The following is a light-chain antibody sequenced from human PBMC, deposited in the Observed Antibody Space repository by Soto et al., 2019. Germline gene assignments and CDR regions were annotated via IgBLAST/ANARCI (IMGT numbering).Light chain of an antibody. V-gene: IGKV1-16*01. J-gene: IGKJ4*01. CDR3: QQYNTFQLT. Sequence: DIQMTQSPSSLSASVGDTVSITCRASQDVNNFLAWFQQKPGKATNSLIYAASSLQSGVPSRFSGSKSGTDFTLTISSLQPEDFGTYYCQQYNTFQLTVGGGTKVEI. CDR2: AAS. CDR1: QDVNNF.